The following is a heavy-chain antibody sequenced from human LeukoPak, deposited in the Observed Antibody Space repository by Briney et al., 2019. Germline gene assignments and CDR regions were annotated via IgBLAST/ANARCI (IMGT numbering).Heavy chain of an antibody. CDR3: TRGVGGYSHAHYYFDY. V-gene: IGHV4-59*12. D-gene: IGHD5-18*01. CDR1: GDSISRYF. CDR2: VCYNGTT. J-gene: IGHJ4*02. Sequence: SETLSLTCSVSGDSISRYFWAWIRQPPEKGLEWIGYVCYNGTTNYNPSLRNRVAISIDTSKNQFSLKLSSVTAADTAMYYCTRGVGGYSHAHYYFDYWGQGTLVTVSS.